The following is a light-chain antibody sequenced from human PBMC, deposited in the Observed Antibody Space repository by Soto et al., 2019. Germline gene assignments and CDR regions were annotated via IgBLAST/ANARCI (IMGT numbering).Light chain of an antibody. J-gene: IGLJ3*02. CDR1: SGSVSTSYY. CDR2: STN. V-gene: IGLV8-61*01. Sequence: QTVVTQEPSFSVSPGRTVTLTCGLSSGSVSTSYYPSWYQQTPGQAPRTLIYSTNTRSSGVPDRFSGSILGNKAALTITGPQADDESDYYCVLYMGSGLWVFGGGTKLTVL. CDR3: VLYMGSGLWV.